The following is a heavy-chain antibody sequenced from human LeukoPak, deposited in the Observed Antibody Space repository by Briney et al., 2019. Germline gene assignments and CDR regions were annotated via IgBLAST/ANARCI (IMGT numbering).Heavy chain of an antibody. J-gene: IGHJ4*02. CDR1: GFTFSNYA. CDR2: ISGSDGST. V-gene: IGHV3-23*01. D-gene: IGHD1/OR15-1a*01. Sequence: SGGSLRLSCAASGFTFSNYAMSWVRQAPGKGLQWVSLISGSDGSTYYADSVKGRFTISRDNSKNTLYLQMRSLRVEDTAVYYCAKVLSGVGEQRAAYFDYWGQGTLVTVSS. CDR3: AKVLSGVGEQRAAYFDY.